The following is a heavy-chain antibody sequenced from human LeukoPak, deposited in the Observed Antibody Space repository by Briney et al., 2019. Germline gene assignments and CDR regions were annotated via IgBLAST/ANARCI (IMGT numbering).Heavy chain of an antibody. J-gene: IGHJ1*01. D-gene: IGHD3-3*01. CDR3: ASLGDYYDFWSGYYKVSYFQH. CDR2: IYYSGST. V-gene: IGHV4-39*01. Sequence: SETLSLTCTVSGGSISSSSYYWGWIRQPPGKGLEWIGSIYYSGSTYYNPSLKSRVTISVDTSKNQFSLKLSSVTAADTAVYYCASLGDYYDFWSGYYKVSYFQHWGQGTLVTVSS. CDR1: GGSISSSSYY.